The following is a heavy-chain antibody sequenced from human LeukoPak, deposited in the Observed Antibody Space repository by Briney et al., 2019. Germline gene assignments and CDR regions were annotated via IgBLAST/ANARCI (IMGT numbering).Heavy chain of an antibody. CDR2: ISYDGTDK. D-gene: IGHD1-26*01. CDR1: GFTSSSSA. Sequence: QAGGSLRLSCAAPGFTSSSSATQWVRQAPGKGLEWVAVISYDGTDKHYADSVKGRFTISRDNSKNTLFLQMNSLRTEDTAVYYCARVRLRATDYYYYMDVWGKGTTATVSS. CDR3: ARVRLRATDYYYYMDV. V-gene: IGHV3-30*04. J-gene: IGHJ6*03.